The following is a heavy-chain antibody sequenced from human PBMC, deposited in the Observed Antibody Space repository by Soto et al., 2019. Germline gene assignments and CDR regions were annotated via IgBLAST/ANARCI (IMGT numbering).Heavy chain of an antibody. CDR3: ARAPGSSGWTYFDY. Sequence: GGSLRLSCAASGFTFSSYGMHWVRQAPGKGLEWVAVIWYDGSNKYYADSVKGRFTISRDNSKNTLYLQMNSLRAEDTAVYYCARAPGSSGWTYFDYWGQGTLVTVSS. CDR1: GFTFSSYG. D-gene: IGHD6-19*01. J-gene: IGHJ4*02. V-gene: IGHV3-33*01. CDR2: IWYDGSNK.